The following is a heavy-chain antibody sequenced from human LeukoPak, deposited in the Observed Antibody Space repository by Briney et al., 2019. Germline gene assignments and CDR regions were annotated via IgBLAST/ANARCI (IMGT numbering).Heavy chain of an antibody. V-gene: IGHV3-48*02. Sequence: PGGSLRLSCAASGFTFSSYSMTWVRQAPGKGLEWVSYISSSSSSTIYYADSVKGRFTISRDNAKNSLYLQMNSLRDEDTAVYYCARVLRSNKSYGMDVWGQETTVTVSS. CDR2: ISSSSSSTI. CDR3: ARVLRSNKSYGMDV. D-gene: IGHD3-9*01. CDR1: GFTFSSYS. J-gene: IGHJ6*02.